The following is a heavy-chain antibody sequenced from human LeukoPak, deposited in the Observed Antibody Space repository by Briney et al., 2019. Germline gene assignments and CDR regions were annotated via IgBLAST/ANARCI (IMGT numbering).Heavy chain of an antibody. CDR2: IYYSGST. V-gene: IGHV4-59*01. J-gene: IGHJ4*02. Sequence: SETLSPTCTVSGGSISSYYWSWIRQPPGRGLEWIGYIYYSGSTNYNPSLKSRVTISVDTSKNQFSLRLSSVTAADTAVYYCARENGGYDYWGQGTLVTVSS. CDR1: GGSISSYY. CDR3: ARENGGYDY. D-gene: IGHD4-17*01.